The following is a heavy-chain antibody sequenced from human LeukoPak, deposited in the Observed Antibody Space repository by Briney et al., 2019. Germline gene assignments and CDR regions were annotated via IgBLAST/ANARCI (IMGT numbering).Heavy chain of an antibody. CDR2: ISSSSSYI. J-gene: IGHJ6*02. CDR3: AKEGAPEYYYAMDV. D-gene: IGHD1-14*01. Sequence: GGSLRLSCAASGFTFSSYSMNWVRQAPGKGPEWVSSISSSSSYIYYADSVKGRFTISRDNAKNSLYLQMNSLRAEDTAVYYCAKEGAPEYYYAMDVWGQGTTVTVSS. V-gene: IGHV3-21*01. CDR1: GFTFSSYS.